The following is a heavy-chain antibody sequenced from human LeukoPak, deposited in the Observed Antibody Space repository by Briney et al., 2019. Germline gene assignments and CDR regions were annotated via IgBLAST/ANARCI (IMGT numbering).Heavy chain of an antibody. CDR3: ATGRYCTNGVCSYLLAY. D-gene: IGHD2-8*01. J-gene: IGHJ4*02. CDR2: INPNSGGT. Sequence: ASVKVSCKASGYTFTGYYMHWVRQAPGQGLEWMGWINPNSGGTNYAQKFQGRVTMTRDTSISTAYMELSRLRSDDTAVYYCATGRYCTNGVCSYLLAYWGQGTLVTASS. V-gene: IGHV1-2*02. CDR1: GYTFTGYY.